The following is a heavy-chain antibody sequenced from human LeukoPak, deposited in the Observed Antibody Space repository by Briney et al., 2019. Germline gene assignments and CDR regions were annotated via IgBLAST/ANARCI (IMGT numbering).Heavy chain of an antibody. CDR3: ASHSNYCWFDP. V-gene: IGHV4-38-2*02. D-gene: IGHD4-11*01. CDR2: IYHSGST. J-gene: IGHJ5*02. CDR1: GYSISSGYY. Sequence: PSETLSLTCTVSGYSISSGYYWGWIRQPPGKGLEWIGSIYHSGSTYYNPSLKSRVTISVDTSKNQFSLKLSSVTAADTAVYYCASHSNYCWFDPGGQGTLVTVSA.